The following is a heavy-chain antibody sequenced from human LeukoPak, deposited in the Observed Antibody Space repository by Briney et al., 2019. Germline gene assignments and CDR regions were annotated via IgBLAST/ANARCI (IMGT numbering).Heavy chain of an antibody. CDR2: IKSKTDGGTT. V-gene: IGHV3-15*01. Sequence: GSLRLSCAASGFTFRNAWMIWVRQAPGKGLEWVGRIKSKTDGGTTDYAAPVKGRFTISRDDSKNTLYLQMNSLKTEDTAVYYCTTVTCGGDCYSVDYWGQGTLVTVSS. D-gene: IGHD2-21*02. CDR1: GFTFRNAW. CDR3: TTVTCGGDCYSVDY. J-gene: IGHJ4*02.